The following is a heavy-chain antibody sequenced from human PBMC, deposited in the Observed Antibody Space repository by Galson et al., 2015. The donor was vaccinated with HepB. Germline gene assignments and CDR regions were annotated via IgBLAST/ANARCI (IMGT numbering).Heavy chain of an antibody. CDR2: ISGSGGST. J-gene: IGHJ6*02. D-gene: IGHD3-9*01. CDR3: AKSRLGHPLRYFDWLDGAMDV. CDR1: GFTFSSYA. V-gene: IGHV3-23*01. Sequence: SLRLSCAASGFTFSSYAMSWVRQAPGKGLEWVSAISGSGGSTYYADSVKGRFTISRDNSKNTLYLQMNSLRAEDTAVYYCAKSRLGHPLRYFDWLDGAMDVWGQGTTVTVSS.